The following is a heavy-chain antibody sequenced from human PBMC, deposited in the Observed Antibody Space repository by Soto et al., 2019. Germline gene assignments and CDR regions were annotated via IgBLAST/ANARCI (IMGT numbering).Heavy chain of an antibody. J-gene: IGHJ4*02. V-gene: IGHV3-33*01. D-gene: IGHD3-22*01. Sequence: GGSLRLSCAASGFTFSSYGMHWVRQAPGKGLEWVAVIWYDGSNKYYADSVKGRFTISRDNSKNTLYLQMNSLRAEDTAVYYCARVLDDSSGYCLDYWGQGTLVTVSS. CDR1: GFTFSSYG. CDR2: IWYDGSNK. CDR3: ARVLDDSSGYCLDY.